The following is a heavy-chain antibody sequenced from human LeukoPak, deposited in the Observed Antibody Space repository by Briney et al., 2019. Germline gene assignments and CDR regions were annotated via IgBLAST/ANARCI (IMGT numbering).Heavy chain of an antibody. Sequence: ASVKVSCRASGYTFTGYYMHWVRQAPGQGLEWMGWINPTSGGTNYAQTFQGWVTMTRDTSISTAYMELSRLRSDDTAVYYCARAYDILTGYYNAFDIWGQGTMVTVSS. D-gene: IGHD3-9*01. CDR1: GYTFTGYY. V-gene: IGHV1-2*04. CDR2: INPTSGGT. CDR3: ARAYDILTGYYNAFDI. J-gene: IGHJ3*02.